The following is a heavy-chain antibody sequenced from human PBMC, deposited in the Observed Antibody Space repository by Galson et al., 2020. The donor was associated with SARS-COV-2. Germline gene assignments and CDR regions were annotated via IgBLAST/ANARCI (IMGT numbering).Heavy chain of an antibody. CDR3: TAQPRITMIVVVIGPDY. J-gene: IGHJ4*02. Sequence: GESLKISCAASGFSFSNAWMSWVRQAPGKGLEWVGRITSKTDGGTTDYAAPVKGRFTISRDDSKNTLYLQMNSLKTEDTAVYYCTAQPRITMIVVVIGPDYWVQGTLVTVSS. D-gene: IGHD3-22*01. CDR2: ITSKTDGGTT. V-gene: IGHV3-15*01. CDR1: GFSFSNAW.